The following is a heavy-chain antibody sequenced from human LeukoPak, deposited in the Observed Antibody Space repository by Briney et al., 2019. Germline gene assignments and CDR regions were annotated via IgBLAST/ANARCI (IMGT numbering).Heavy chain of an antibody. CDR1: SASISSYY. J-gene: IGHJ4*02. CDR3: ARGLSVVPAATSDY. D-gene: IGHD2-2*01. V-gene: IGHV4-59*12. Sequence: SETLSLTCTVSSASISSYYWSWIRQPPGKGLEWIGYIYGSGSTNYNPSLKSRVTISVDTSKNQFSLKLSSVTAADTAVYYCARGLSVVPAATSDYWGQGTLVTVSS. CDR2: IYGSGST.